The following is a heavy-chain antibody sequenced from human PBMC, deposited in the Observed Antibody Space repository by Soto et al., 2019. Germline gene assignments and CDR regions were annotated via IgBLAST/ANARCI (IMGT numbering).Heavy chain of an antibody. D-gene: IGHD6-13*01. CDR1: GFTFSSAW. J-gene: IGHJ4*02. Sequence: EVQLVESGGDLVKPGGSLRLSCAGSGFTFSSAWMNWVRQVPGKGLEWVARIKSKTDGGAIDYAAPVKGRFTISRDDSRDTLYLQMNSLKTEDTAVYHCATIGSSSCVLGYWGQGTLVTVSS. CDR3: ATIGSSSCVLGY. CDR2: IKSKTDGGAI. V-gene: IGHV3-15*07.